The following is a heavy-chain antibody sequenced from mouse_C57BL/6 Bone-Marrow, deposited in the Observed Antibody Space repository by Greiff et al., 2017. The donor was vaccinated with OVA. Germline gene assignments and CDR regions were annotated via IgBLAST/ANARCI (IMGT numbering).Heavy chain of an antibody. CDR2: ISDGGSYT. Sequence: EVQLVESGGGLVKPGGSLKLSCAASGFTFSSYAMSWVRQTPEKRLEWVATISDGGSYTYYPDNVKGRFTISRDNAKNNLYLQMSHLKSEDTAMYYCARDTLIYYYGSSYSPFAYWGQGTLVTVSA. D-gene: IGHD1-1*01. CDR3: ARDTLIYYYGSSYSPFAY. V-gene: IGHV5-4*01. CDR1: GFTFSSYA. J-gene: IGHJ3*01.